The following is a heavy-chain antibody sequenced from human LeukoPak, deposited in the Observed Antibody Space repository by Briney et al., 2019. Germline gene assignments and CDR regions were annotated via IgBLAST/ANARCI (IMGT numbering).Heavy chain of an antibody. Sequence: GASVKVSCKASGYTFTSYGISWVRQAPGQGLEWMGWISAYNGNTDYAQSLQGRVTMTIDTSTSTVYMELRGLRSDGTAVYYCAGDVGGSYDLDYWGQGTLVTVSS. CDR3: AGDVGGSYDLDY. CDR1: GYTFTSYG. CDR2: ISAYNGNT. D-gene: IGHD3-16*01. V-gene: IGHV1-18*01. J-gene: IGHJ4*02.